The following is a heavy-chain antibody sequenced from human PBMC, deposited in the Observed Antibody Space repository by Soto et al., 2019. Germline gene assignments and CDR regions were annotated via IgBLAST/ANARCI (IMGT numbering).Heavy chain of an antibody. CDR2: LTGSSSNI. V-gene: IGHV3-23*01. J-gene: IGHJ4*02. CDR1: GFSFRNYA. CDR3: ANGRATYGLLTHDY. Sequence: EVQLLESGGGLVQPGGSLRLSCAASGFSFRNYAMSWVRQAPGKGLEWISTLTGSSSNIYYADSVKGRFAISRDNSRNTLYLQMNRLPAEDTAVYYCANGRATYGLLTHDYWGQGTLVTVSS. D-gene: IGHD3-10*01.